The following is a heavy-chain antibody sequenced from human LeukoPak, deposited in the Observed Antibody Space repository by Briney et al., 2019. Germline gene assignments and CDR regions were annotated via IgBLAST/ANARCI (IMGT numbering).Heavy chain of an antibody. D-gene: IGHD3-22*01. Sequence: SETLSLTCTVSGGSISSGSYYWSWIRQPAGKGLEWIGRIYTSGSTNYNPSLKSRVIISLDTSKNQFSLNLSSVTAADTAVYYCARVTTGGYHNCWGQGTLVTVSS. V-gene: IGHV4-61*02. CDR2: IYTSGST. CDR3: ARVTTGGYHNC. CDR1: GGSISSGSYY. J-gene: IGHJ4*02.